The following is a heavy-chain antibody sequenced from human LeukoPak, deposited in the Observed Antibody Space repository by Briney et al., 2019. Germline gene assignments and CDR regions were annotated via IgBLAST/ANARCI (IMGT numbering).Heavy chain of an antibody. Sequence: SETLSLTCAVYGGSFSGYYWGWIRQPPGKGLEWIGSIHNSGRSSYNPSLKSRLTISVDTSKNQFSLKLSSVTAADTAVYYCARTGYSGYGTQVHWGQGTLVTVSS. CDR1: GGSFSGYY. J-gene: IGHJ4*02. D-gene: IGHD5-12*01. V-gene: IGHV4-34*01. CDR2: IHNSGRS. CDR3: ARTGYSGYGTQVH.